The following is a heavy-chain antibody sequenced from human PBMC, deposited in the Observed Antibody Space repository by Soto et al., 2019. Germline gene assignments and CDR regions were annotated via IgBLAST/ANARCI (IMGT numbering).Heavy chain of an antibody. CDR1: GGTLSIFD. CDR3: ATVIYSNYGWIHFDS. J-gene: IGHJ4*02. Sequence: SVKVSCKASGGTLSIFDINWVRQAPGQGLEWMGGIIPIFGTIDYAQKFQGRVTIIAGRSTSTAYMELSSLKSEDTAVYYCATVIYSNYGWIHFDSWGQGTQVTVSS. D-gene: IGHD2-8*02. V-gene: IGHV1-69*06. CDR2: IIPIFGTI.